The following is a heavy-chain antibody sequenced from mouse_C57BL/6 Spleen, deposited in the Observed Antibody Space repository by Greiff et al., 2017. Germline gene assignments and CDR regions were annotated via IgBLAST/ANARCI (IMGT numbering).Heavy chain of an antibody. J-gene: IGHJ3*01. D-gene: IGHD1-1*01. CDR1: GYTFTSYW. V-gene: IGHV1-74*01. Sequence: VQLQQPGAELVKPGASVKVSCKASGYTFTSYWMHWVKQRPGQGLEWIGRIHPSDSDTNYNQKFKGKATLTVDKSSSTAYMQLSSLTSEDSAVYYCAMTYGSSPWLAYWGQGTLVTVSA. CDR2: IHPSDSDT. CDR3: AMTYGSSPWLAY.